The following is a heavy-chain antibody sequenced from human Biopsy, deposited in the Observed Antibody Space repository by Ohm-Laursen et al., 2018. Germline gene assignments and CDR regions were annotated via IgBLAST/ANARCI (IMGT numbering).Heavy chain of an antibody. Sequence: SVKVSCKASGGTFINYAINWARQAPGQGLEWLGGNIPILGTGNYAHQFQGRATVVADTSTSTATMELRSLRSDDTAVYYCATKLTGYFHHWGQGTLVIVSS. J-gene: IGHJ1*01. V-gene: IGHV1-69*06. CDR1: GGTFINYA. D-gene: IGHD3-9*01. CDR2: NIPILGTG. CDR3: ATKLTGYFHH.